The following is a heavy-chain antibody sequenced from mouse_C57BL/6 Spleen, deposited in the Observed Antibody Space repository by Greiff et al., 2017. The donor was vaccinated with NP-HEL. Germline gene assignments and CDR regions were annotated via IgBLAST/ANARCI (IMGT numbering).Heavy chain of an antibody. CDR3: ARENLDY. CDR1: GFTFSDYG. CDR2: ISSGSSTI. Sequence: DVHLVESGGGLVKPGGSLKLSCAASGFTFSDYGMHWVRQAPEKGLEWVAYISSGSSTIYYAETVKGRFTISRDNAKNTLFLQMTSLRSEDTAMYYCARENLDYWGQGTTLTVSS. J-gene: IGHJ2*01. V-gene: IGHV5-17*01.